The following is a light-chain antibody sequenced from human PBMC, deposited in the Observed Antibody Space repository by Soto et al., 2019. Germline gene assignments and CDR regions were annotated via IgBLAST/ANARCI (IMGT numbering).Light chain of an antibody. Sequence: IVLTQSPATLSLSPGERATLFCRASQSVSSNLACYQEKPGQAPRLLVYGSSNRATGIPDRFSGSGSVRDFTLTIDRLESEDSAVYYCQQYDDSSVIFGQGTRLENK. J-gene: IGKJ5*01. V-gene: IGKV3-11*02. CDR3: QQYDDSSVI. CDR1: QSVSSN. CDR2: GSS.